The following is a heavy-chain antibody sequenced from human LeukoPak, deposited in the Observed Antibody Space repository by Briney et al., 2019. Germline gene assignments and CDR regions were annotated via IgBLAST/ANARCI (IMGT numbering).Heavy chain of an antibody. CDR1: GYTFTGYY. CDR2: INPNSGGT. CDR3: AREWGYCSSTSCPLFGY. V-gene: IGHV1-2*02. D-gene: IGHD2-2*01. Sequence: ASVKVSCKASGYTFTGYYMHWVRQAPGQGLKWMGWINPNSGGTNYAQKFQGRVTMTRDTSISTAYMELSRLKSDDTAVYYCAREWGYCSSTSCPLFGYWGQGTLVTVSS. J-gene: IGHJ4*02.